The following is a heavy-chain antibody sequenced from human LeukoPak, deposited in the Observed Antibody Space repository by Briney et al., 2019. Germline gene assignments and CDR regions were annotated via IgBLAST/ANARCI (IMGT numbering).Heavy chain of an antibody. CDR3: ARENLALEY. J-gene: IGHJ4*02. D-gene: IGHD2-15*01. CDR1: GFTFTSYE. Sequence: GGSLRLSCAASGFTFTSYEMNWVRQSPGKGLEWVLYISSGGDTLYYADSVKGRFTISRDNAKNSLYLQMNSLRVEDTAVYYCARENLALEYWGQGTLVTVSS. CDR2: ISSGGDTL. V-gene: IGHV3-48*03.